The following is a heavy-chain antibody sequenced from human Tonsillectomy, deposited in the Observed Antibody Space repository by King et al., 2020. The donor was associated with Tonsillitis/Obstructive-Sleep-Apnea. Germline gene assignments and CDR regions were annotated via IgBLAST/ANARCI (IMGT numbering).Heavy chain of an antibody. V-gene: IGHV3-64D*06. D-gene: IGHD5-12*01. Sequence: VQLVESGGGLVQPGGSLRLSCSASGFTFSSYAMHWVRQAPGKGLEYVSAISSNGGSTYYADSVKGRFTISRDNSKNTLYLQMSSLRAEDTAVYSCVTTVVATIWPPFDYWGQGTLVTVSS. CDR3: VTTVVATIWPPFDY. CDR1: GFTFSSYA. J-gene: IGHJ4*02. CDR2: ISSNGGST.